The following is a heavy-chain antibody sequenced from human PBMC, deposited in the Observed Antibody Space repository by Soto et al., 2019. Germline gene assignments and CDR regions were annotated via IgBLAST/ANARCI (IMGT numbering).Heavy chain of an antibody. CDR1: GFIFRNYA. CDR3: AKLERDIVIVPSALDF. J-gene: IGHJ4*02. CDR2: IKNSGTGT. V-gene: IGHV3-23*01. D-gene: IGHD2-2*01. Sequence: PGGSLRLSCAASGFIFRNYAMTWVRQVPGKGLEWVAAIKNSGTGTYYADSVKGRFTISRDNSRNTLYLQMNSLRGEDTAVYYCAKLERDIVIVPSALDFWGLGTLVTVSS.